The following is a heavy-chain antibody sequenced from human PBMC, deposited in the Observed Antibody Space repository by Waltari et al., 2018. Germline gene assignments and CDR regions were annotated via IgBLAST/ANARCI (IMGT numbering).Heavy chain of an antibody. CDR2: IGGRGGGT. Sequence: EVQLVESGGGLVQPGGSLRLSCAASGFTFSSYAMSWVRQAPGKGAGWVAGIGGRGGGTCEEGSVEGRCPISGGKCKNTLYLEMLSLRAEETAVCCCAKDRRGGAMVRDDFDYWGQGTLVTVSS. CDR1: GFTFSSYA. J-gene: IGHJ4*02. D-gene: IGHD3-10*01. V-gene: IGHV3-23*04. CDR3: AKDRRGGAMVRDDFDY.